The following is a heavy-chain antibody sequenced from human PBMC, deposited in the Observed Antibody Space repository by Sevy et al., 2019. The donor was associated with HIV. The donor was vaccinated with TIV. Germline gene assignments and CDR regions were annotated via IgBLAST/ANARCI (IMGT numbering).Heavy chain of an antibody. V-gene: IGHV3-7*01. Sequence: GGSLRLSCAASGFTFNSYWMSWVRQAPGKGLEWVANIKQEGSEEYYVDSVKGRCTISREKSQNSLFLQMNTLRAEDTAVYYCASEGRPYDTYYYYYGMDVWGQGTTVTVSS. D-gene: IGHD5-12*01. J-gene: IGHJ6*02. CDR2: IKQEGSEE. CDR1: GFTFNSYW. CDR3: ASEGRPYDTYYYYYGMDV.